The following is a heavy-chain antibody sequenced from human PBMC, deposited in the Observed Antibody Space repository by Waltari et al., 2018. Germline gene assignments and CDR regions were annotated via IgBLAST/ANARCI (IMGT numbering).Heavy chain of an antibody. CDR2: IIPIFGTA. J-gene: IGHJ4*02. CDR1: GGNFSSYA. Sequence: QVQLVQSGAEVKQPGSSVKVSCKASGGNFSSYAISWVRQAPGKGLEWMGGIIPIFGTATYAQKVQGRCTITADKSTSTAYMELSSLRSEDTAVYYCAGGPHHLGIGYWGQVTLVTVSS. CDR3: AGGPHHLGIGY. V-gene: IGHV1-69*14. D-gene: IGHD1-20*01.